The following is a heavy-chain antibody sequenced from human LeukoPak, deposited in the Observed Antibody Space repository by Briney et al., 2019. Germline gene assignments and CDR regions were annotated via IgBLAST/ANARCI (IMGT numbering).Heavy chain of an antibody. CDR3: AKFAADSIYYYYMDV. V-gene: IGHV3-23*01. D-gene: IGHD2-15*01. CDR1: AFTFSSYG. CDR2: ISGSGGST. J-gene: IGHJ6*03. Sequence: QAGGSLRLSCAASAFTFSSYGMSWVRQAPGKGLEWVSAISGSGGSTYYADSVKGRFTISRDNSKNTLYLQMNSLRAEDTAVYYCAKFAADSIYYYYMDVWGKGTTVTVSS.